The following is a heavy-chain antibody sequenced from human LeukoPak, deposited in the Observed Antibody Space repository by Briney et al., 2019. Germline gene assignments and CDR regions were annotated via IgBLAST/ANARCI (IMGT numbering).Heavy chain of an antibody. CDR2: IDPSDSYT. D-gene: IGHD3-16*02. Sequence: PGESLRISFKGSGYSFTSHWISWVRPMPGKGLEWMGRIDPSDSYTNNNATIQGHVTISADKSISTAYLQWSSLKDSDTAMYYCARAWNYDYVWGSYRTYYFDYWGQGTLVTVSS. CDR3: ARAWNYDYVWGSYRTYYFDY. CDR1: GYSFTSHW. V-gene: IGHV5-10-1*01. J-gene: IGHJ4*02.